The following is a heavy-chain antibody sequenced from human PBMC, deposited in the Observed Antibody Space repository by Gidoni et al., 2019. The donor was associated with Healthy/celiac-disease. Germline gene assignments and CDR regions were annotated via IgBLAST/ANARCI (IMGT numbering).Heavy chain of an antibody. D-gene: IGHD1-26*01. Sequence: EVQLVQSGAEVKKPGESLRISCKGSGYSFTSYWISWVRQMPGKGLEWMGRIDPSDSYTNYSPSFQGHVTISADKSISTAYLQWSSLKASDTAMYYCARHRWSSLTVGAAYGMDVWGQGTTVTVSS. CDR3: ARHRWSSLTVGAAYGMDV. V-gene: IGHV5-10-1*03. CDR1: GYSFTSYW. CDR2: IDPSDSYT. J-gene: IGHJ6*02.